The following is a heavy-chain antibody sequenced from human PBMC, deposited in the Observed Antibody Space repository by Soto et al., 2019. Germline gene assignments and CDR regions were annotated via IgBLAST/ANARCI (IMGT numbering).Heavy chain of an antibody. CDR1: GGSFSGYY. J-gene: IGHJ4*02. D-gene: IGHD3-10*01. V-gene: IGHV4-34*01. Sequence: QVQLQQWGAGLLKPSETLSLTCAVYGGSFSGYYWSWIRQPPGKGLEWIGEINHSGSTNYNPSLTSRVTISVDTSKNQFSLKLSSVTAADTAVYYCARGRLTMVRGVTYYFDYWGQGTLVTVSS. CDR2: INHSGST. CDR3: ARGRLTMVRGVTYYFDY.